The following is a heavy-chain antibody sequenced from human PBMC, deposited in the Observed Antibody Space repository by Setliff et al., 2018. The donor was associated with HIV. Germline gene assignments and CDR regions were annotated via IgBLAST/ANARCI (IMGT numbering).Heavy chain of an antibody. CDR2: IYYSGST. Sequence: PSETLSLTCTVSGDSISSGGYYWSWIRQHPGKGLEWIGYIYYSGSTYYNPSLKSRVTISVDTSKNQFSLKLSSVTAADTAVYYCESRPGCGAGGSLLHNWFDPWGQGTLVTVSS. V-gene: IGHV4-31*03. J-gene: IGHJ5*02. CDR3: ESRPGCGAGGSLLHNWFDP. CDR1: GDSISSGGYY. D-gene: IGHD2-21*01.